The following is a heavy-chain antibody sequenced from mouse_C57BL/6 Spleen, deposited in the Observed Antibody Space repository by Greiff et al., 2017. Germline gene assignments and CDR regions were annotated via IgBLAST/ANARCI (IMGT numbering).Heavy chain of an antibody. CDR2: ISDGGSYT. J-gene: IGHJ3*01. V-gene: IGHV5-4*01. CDR3: ARDDDGYSPFAY. Sequence: EVQLVESGGGLVKPGGSLKLSCAASGFTFSSYAMSWVRQTPEKRLEWVATISDGGSYTYYPDNVKGRFTISRDNAKNNLYLQMSHLKSEDTAMYYCARDDDGYSPFAYWGQGTLVTVSA. D-gene: IGHD2-3*01. CDR1: GFTFSSYA.